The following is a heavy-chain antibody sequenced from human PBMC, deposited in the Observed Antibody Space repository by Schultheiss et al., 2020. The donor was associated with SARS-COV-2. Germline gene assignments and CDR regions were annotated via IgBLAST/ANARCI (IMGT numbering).Heavy chain of an antibody. V-gene: IGHV3-15*01. CDR1: GFTFSSYA. CDR3: TTDY. Sequence: GESLKISCAASGFTFSSYAMSWVRQAPGKGLEWVGRIKSKTDGGTTDYAAPVKGRFTISRDDSKNTLYLQMNSLKTEDTAVYYCTTDYWGQGTLVTVSS. CDR2: IKSKTDGGTT. J-gene: IGHJ4*02.